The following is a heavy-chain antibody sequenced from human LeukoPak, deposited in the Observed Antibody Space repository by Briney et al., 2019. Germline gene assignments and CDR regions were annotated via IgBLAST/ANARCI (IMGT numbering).Heavy chain of an antibody. J-gene: IGHJ6*03. V-gene: IGHV1-2*02. D-gene: IGHD3-9*01. CDR3: ARDSLRYFDWFPIYYYYYMDV. CDR2: INPNSGGT. CDR1: GYTFTSYY. Sequence: GASVKVSCKASGYTFTSYYMHWVRQAPGQGLEWMGWINPNSGGTNYAQKFQGRVTMTRDTSISTAYMELSRLRSDDTAVYYCARDSLRYFDWFPIYYYYYMDVWGKGTTVTISS.